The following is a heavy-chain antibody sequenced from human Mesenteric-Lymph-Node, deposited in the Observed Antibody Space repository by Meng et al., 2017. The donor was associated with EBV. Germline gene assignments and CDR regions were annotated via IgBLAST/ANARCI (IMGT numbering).Heavy chain of an antibody. D-gene: IGHD6-19*01. V-gene: IGHV3-30-3*01. J-gene: IGHJ4*02. Sequence: QGQLVESGGGGVQPGRSLRLSCAASGFTFSSYAMHWVRQAPGKGLEWVAVISYDGSNKYYADSVKGRFTISRDNSKNTLYLQMNSLRAEDTAVYYCARELGYSSGCFDYWGQGTLVTVSS. CDR1: GFTFSSYA. CDR3: ARELGYSSGCFDY. CDR2: ISYDGSNK.